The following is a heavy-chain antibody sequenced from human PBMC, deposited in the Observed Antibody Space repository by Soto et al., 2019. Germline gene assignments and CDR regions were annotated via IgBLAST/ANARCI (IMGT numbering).Heavy chain of an antibody. CDR1: GGSFSGYS. V-gene: IGHV4-34*02. J-gene: IGHJ6*02. D-gene: IGHD3-3*02. CDR2: INHSGGT. CDR3: ARDRQYYHFWSGYQNEGPYGMDV. Sequence: QVQLQQWGAGLLKSSETLSLTCAVYGGSFSGYSWTWIRQAPGKGLEWIGEINHSGGTNYNSSLKSRVILSVDTSKNQFSLILYSVTAADTAVYYCARDRQYYHFWSGYQNEGPYGMDVWAQGTTVTVSS.